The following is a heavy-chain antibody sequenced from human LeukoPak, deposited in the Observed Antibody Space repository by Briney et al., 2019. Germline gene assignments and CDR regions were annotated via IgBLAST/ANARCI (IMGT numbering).Heavy chain of an antibody. V-gene: IGHV1-69*13. Sequence: ASVKVSCKASGYTFTGYFMHWVRQAPGQGLEWMGGIIPIFGTANYAQKFQGRVTITADESTSTAYMELSSLRSEGTAVYYCASGSGVITFGGVIVKDYFDYWGQGTLVTVSS. CDR2: IIPIFGTA. J-gene: IGHJ4*02. CDR1: GYTFTGYF. D-gene: IGHD3-16*02. CDR3: ASGSGVITFGGVIVKDYFDY.